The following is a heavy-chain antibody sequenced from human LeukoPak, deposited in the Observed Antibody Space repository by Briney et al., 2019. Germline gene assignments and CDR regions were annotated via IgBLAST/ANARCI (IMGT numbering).Heavy chain of an antibody. Sequence: SETLSLTCTVSGGSISSYYWSGIRQPPGKGLEWIGYIYYSGSTNYNPSLKSRVTISVDTSKNQFSLKLSSVTAADTAVYYCARQNWVGAAFDIWGQGTMVTISS. CDR2: IYYSGST. CDR3: ARQNWVGAAFDI. V-gene: IGHV4-59*08. J-gene: IGHJ3*02. CDR1: GGSISSYY. D-gene: IGHD7-27*01.